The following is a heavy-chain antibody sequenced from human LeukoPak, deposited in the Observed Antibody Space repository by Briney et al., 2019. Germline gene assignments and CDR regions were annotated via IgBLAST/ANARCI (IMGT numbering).Heavy chain of an antibody. V-gene: IGHV4-39*07. J-gene: IGHJ4*02. D-gene: IGHD3-22*01. CDR3: ASPSLYDSSGYYYYFDY. CDR2: IYYSGST. CDR1: GGSISSSSYY. Sequence: SETLSLTCTVSGGSISSSSYYWGWIRQPPGKGLEWIGSIYYSGSTYYNPSLKSRITISVDTSKNQFSLKLSSVTAADTAVYYCASPSLYDSSGYYYYFDYWGQGTLVTVSS.